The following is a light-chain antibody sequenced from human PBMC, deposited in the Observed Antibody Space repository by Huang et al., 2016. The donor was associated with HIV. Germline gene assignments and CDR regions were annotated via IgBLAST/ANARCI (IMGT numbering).Light chain of an antibody. CDR3: QQYNKWPPYT. V-gene: IGKV3-15*01. Sequence: VMTQSPATLSVSPGERATLSCRASESILRNLAWYQQRPGQPPRLLIYGAPVRLPGIPDRVRGSGSGTEFSLTISSLQSEDFAVYYCQQYNKWPPYTYGQGTKLEIK. CDR2: GAP. J-gene: IGKJ2*01. CDR1: ESILRN.